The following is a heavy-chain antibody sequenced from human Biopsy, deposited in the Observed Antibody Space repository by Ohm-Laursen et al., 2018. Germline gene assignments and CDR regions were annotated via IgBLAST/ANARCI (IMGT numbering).Heavy chain of an antibody. V-gene: IGHV4-59*08. CDR2: IPYSRDT. CDR1: GGSISGSS. Sequence: GTLSLTCTVSGGSISGSSWSWIRQAPGKGLEWIGYIPYSRDTNYHPSLKRRITMSVVKSKTKFSLKMSSVTAADTAVYYCAKHGSGWTGDDAFHIWGQGTMVTVSS. J-gene: IGHJ3*02. CDR3: AKHGSGWTGDDAFHI. D-gene: IGHD6-19*01.